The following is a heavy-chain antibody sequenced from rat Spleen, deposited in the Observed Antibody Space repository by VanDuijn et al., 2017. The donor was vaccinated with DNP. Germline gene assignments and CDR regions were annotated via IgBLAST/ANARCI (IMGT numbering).Heavy chain of an antibody. CDR2: VSTSGSKT. V-gene: IGHV5-25*01. J-gene: IGHJ3*01. CDR1: GFSVSDYY. CDR3: ARHDNFDWFAY. D-gene: IGHD1-10*01. Sequence: EVQLVESGGGLVQPGRSMTLSCAASGFSVSDYYMAWVRQSPKRGLEWVATVSTSGSKTYYQDSVNGRFTVSRDDAKSSLYLQLNSLKSEDTATYFCARHDNFDWFAYWGQGTLVTVSS.